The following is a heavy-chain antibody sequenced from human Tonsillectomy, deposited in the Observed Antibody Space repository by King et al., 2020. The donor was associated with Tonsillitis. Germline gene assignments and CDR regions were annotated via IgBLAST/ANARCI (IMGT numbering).Heavy chain of an antibody. J-gene: IGHJ4*02. CDR3: AREPGHYFDS. V-gene: IGHV4-34*01. Sequence: VQLQQWGAGVLKPSETLSLTCGVYGESLSGYYWTWIRQPPGKGLEWIGEINQSGSTNYKPSLKSRVTISVDTSRNQFSLKLSSVTAADTAIYYCAREPGHYFDSWGQGTLATVSS. D-gene: IGHD1-14*01. CDR2: INQSGST. CDR1: GESLSGYY.